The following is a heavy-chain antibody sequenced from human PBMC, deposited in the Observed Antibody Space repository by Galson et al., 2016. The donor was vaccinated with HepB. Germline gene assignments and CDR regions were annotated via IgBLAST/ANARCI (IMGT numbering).Heavy chain of an antibody. V-gene: IGHV3-23*01. Sequence: SLRLSCAASGFTFSSYAITWVRQAPGKGLEWVVAISGAGGGTSSAASVTGRLTVSRDNSLNMVYLQMDNLRVDDTGVYYCARTPPREQWLVHPFEFWGQGALVIVSS. J-gene: IGHJ4*02. CDR1: GFTFSSYA. CDR2: ISGAGGGT. D-gene: IGHD6-19*01. CDR3: ARTPPREQWLVHPFEF.